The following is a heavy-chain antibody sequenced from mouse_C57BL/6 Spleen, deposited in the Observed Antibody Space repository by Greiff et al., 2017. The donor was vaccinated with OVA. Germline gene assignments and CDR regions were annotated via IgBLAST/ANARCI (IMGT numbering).Heavy chain of an antibody. CDR1: GYAFSSYW. D-gene: IGHD3-2*02. Sequence: QVQLQQSGAELVKPGASVKISCKASGYAFSSYWMNWVKQRPGKGLEWIGQIYPGDGDTNYNGKFKGKATLTADKSSSTAYMQLSSLTSEDSAVYFGAREDSSGYVWFAYWGQGTLVTVSA. CDR3: AREDSSGYVWFAY. CDR2: IYPGDGDT. J-gene: IGHJ3*01. V-gene: IGHV1-80*01.